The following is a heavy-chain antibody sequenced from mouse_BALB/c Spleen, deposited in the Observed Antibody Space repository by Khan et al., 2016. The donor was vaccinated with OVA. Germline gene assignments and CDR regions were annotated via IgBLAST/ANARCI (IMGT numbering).Heavy chain of an antibody. D-gene: IGHD2-10*01. CDR2: INTYTGEP. CDR1: GYTFTKSG. Sequence: QIQLMQSGPELKKPGETVKISCKASGYTFTKSGMNWVKQAPGKGLKWMGWINTYTGEPTYADDFKGRFAFSLETSASTAYLQINNLKNEDTATYFCARPPYFSYVMDNWGQGTSVTVSS. V-gene: IGHV9-3-1*01. J-gene: IGHJ4*01. CDR3: ARPPYFSYVMDN.